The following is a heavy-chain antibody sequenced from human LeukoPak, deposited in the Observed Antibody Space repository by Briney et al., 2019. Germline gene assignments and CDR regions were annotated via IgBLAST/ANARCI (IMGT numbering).Heavy chain of an antibody. D-gene: IGHD5-12*01. J-gene: IGHJ4*02. CDR3: ARRASRAFDY. CDR1: GFTFSSYG. Sequence: PGGSLRLSCAASGFTFSSYGMHWVRQAPGKGLEWVAVIWYDGSNKYYADSVTVRFTISRDNSTNTLYLQMNSLRAEDTAVYYCARRASRAFDYWGQGTLVTVSS. CDR2: IWYDGSNK. V-gene: IGHV3-33*01.